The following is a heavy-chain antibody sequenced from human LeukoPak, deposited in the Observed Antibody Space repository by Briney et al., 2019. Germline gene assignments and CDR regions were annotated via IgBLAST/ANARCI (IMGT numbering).Heavy chain of an antibody. CDR1: GYTFSNYT. J-gene: IGHJ5*02. CDR3: ARGGNWFDP. D-gene: IGHD3-16*01. Sequence: SVKVSCKASGYTFSNYTLNWVRQAPGQGLEWMGGIIPIFGTANYAQKFQGRVTITADESTSTAYMELSSLRSEDTAVYYCARGGNWFDPWGQGTLVTVSS. CDR2: IIPIFGTA. V-gene: IGHV1-69*13.